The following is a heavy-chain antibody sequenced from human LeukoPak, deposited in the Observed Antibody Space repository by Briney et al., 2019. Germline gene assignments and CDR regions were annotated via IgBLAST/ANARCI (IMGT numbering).Heavy chain of an antibody. CDR3: AKASPRVWTTVTTIDY. V-gene: IGHV3-30*18. CDR2: ISYDGSNK. D-gene: IGHD4-17*01. CDR1: GFTLSSYG. J-gene: IGHJ4*02. Sequence: PGRSLRLSCAASGFTLSSYGMHWVRQAPGKGLERVAVISYDGSNKYYADSVKGRFTISRDNSKNTLYLQMNSLRAEDTAVYYCAKASPRVWTTVTTIDYWGQGTLVTVSS.